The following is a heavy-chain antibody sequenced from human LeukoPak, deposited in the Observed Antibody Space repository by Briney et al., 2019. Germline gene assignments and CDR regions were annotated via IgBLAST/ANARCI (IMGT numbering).Heavy chain of an antibody. Sequence: GGSLRLSCEASGFTFSSYWMHWVRQVPGKGLVWVSYINSDGSNTNYADSVRGRFTISRDNAKNTPYLQMNSLRAEETGVYYCTSELGIQPWSQYYWGQGTLVTVSS. J-gene: IGHJ4*02. CDR3: TSELGIQPWSQYY. CDR1: GFTFSSYW. V-gene: IGHV3-74*01. CDR2: INSDGSNT. D-gene: IGHD5-18*01.